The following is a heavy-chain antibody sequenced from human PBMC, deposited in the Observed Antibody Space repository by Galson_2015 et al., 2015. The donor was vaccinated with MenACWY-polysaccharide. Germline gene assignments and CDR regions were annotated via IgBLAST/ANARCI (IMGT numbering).Heavy chain of an antibody. J-gene: IGHJ4*02. Sequence: SLRLSCAASGFTFSSYWMHWVRQVPGKGLVWVSRISSDGSNTHYADSVKGRFTISRDNSKNTLSLQMNSLRAEDTAVYYCARVRYSTGKYQFDYWGQGTLVAVSS. V-gene: IGHV3-74*01. D-gene: IGHD2-2*01. CDR2: ISSDGSNT. CDR1: GFTFSSYW. CDR3: ARVRYSTGKYQFDY.